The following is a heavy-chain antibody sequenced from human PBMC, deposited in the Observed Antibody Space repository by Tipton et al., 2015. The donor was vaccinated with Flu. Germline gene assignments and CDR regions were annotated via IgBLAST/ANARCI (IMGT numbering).Heavy chain of an antibody. Sequence: TLSLTCTVSGGSISSYYWSWIRQPPGKGLEWIGEINHSGSTNYNPSLKSRVTISVDTSKNQFSLKLSSVTAADTAVYYCARDGYNYDYWGQGTLVTVSS. V-gene: IGHV4-34*01. D-gene: IGHD5-24*01. CDR2: INHSGST. CDR1: GGSISSYY. CDR3: ARDGYNYDY. J-gene: IGHJ4*02.